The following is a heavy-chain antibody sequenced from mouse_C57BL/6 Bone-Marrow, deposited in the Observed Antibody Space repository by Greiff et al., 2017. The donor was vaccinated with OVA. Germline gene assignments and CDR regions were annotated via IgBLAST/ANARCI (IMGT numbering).Heavy chain of an antibody. V-gene: IGHV1-55*01. D-gene: IGHD6-5*01. Sequence: QVQLQQPGAELVKPGASVKMSCKASGYTFTSYWITWVKQRPGQGLEWIGDIYPGSGSTNSNEKFKSKATLTVDTSSSTAYMQLSSLTSEDSAVYYCAREGIPILYYFDYWGQGTTLTVSS. CDR3: AREGIPILYYFDY. CDR1: GYTFTSYW. J-gene: IGHJ2*01. CDR2: IYPGSGST.